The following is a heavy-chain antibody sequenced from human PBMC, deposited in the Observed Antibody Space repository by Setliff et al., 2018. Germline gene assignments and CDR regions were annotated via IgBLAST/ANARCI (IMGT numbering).Heavy chain of an antibody. CDR2: IYTSGST. CDR1: GGSISSGSYY. J-gene: IGHJ6*02. V-gene: IGHV4-61*02. Sequence: PSETLSLTCTVSGGSISSGSYYWSWIRQPAGKGLEWIGRIYTSGSTNYNPSLKSRVTISVDTSKNQFSLKLSSVTAADTAVYYCAREWGSSSWSSPRYYYYGMDVWGQGTTVTVSS. D-gene: IGHD6-13*01. CDR3: AREWGSSSWSSPRYYYYGMDV.